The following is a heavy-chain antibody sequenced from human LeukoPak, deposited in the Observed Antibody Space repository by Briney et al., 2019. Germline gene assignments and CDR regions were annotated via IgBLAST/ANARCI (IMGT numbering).Heavy chain of an antibody. CDR2: IYYSGST. CDR3: ARQWSVDWFDP. J-gene: IGHJ5*02. D-gene: IGHD3-3*01. V-gene: IGHV4-39*01. Sequence: PSETLSLTCTVSGGSISSSSYYWGWIRQPPGKGLEWIGSIYYSGSTYYNPSLKSRVTISVDTSKNQFSLKLSSVTAADTAVYYCARQWSVDWFDPWGQGTLVTVPS. CDR1: GGSISSSSYY.